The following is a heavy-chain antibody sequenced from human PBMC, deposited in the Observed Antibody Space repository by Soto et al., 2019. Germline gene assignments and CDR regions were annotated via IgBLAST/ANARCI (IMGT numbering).Heavy chain of an antibody. CDR1: GYTFTGYY. D-gene: IGHD3-10*01. Sequence: ASVKVSCKASGYTFTGYYMHWVLQAPGQGLEWMGWINPNSGGTNYAQKFQGRVTMTRDTSISTAYMELSRLRSDDTAVYYCARDIYEGITMVRGPFDYWGQGTLVTVSS. V-gene: IGHV1-2*02. CDR2: INPNSGGT. CDR3: ARDIYEGITMVRGPFDY. J-gene: IGHJ4*02.